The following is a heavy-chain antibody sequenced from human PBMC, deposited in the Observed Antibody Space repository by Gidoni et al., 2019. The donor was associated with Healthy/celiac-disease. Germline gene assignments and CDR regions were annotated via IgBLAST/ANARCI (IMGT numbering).Heavy chain of an antibody. CDR1: GGSISSSSYY. CDR2: IYYSGST. J-gene: IGHJ4*02. CDR3: ARRIYGSGSYYF. V-gene: IGHV4-39*01. Sequence: GGSISSSSYYWGWIRQPPGKGLEWIGSIYYSGSTYYNPSLKSRVTISVDTSKNQFSLKLSSVTAADTAVYYCARRIYGSGSYYFWGQGTLVTVSS. D-gene: IGHD3-10*01.